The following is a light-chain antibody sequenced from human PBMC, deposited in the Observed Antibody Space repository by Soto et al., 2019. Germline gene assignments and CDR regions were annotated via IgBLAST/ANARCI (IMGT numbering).Light chain of an antibody. CDR2: KKK. CDR1: SSKNGKNN. CDR3: GTWDSSLSAEV. Sequence: QSVLTQPPSVSAAPGRKVTISCSGSSSKNGKNNVSWYQQLPGTAPKLLIYKKKKRPSGIPDRFSGSKSGTSSTLGITGLQTGDEADYYCGTWDSSLSAEVFGGGTKVTVL. V-gene: IGLV1-51*02. J-gene: IGLJ3*02.